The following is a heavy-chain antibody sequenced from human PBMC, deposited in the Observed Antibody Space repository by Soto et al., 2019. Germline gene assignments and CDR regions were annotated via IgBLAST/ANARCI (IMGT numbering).Heavy chain of an antibody. Sequence: GGSLRLSCAASGFTFSSYGMHWVRQAPGKGLEWVAVISYDGSNKYYADSVKGRFTISRDNSKNTLYLQMNSLRAEDTAVYYCAKIAVVVVAAEEYDAFDIWGQGTMVTVSS. CDR3: AKIAVVVVAAEEYDAFDI. CDR1: GFTFSSYG. CDR2: ISYDGSNK. V-gene: IGHV3-30*18. J-gene: IGHJ3*02. D-gene: IGHD2-15*01.